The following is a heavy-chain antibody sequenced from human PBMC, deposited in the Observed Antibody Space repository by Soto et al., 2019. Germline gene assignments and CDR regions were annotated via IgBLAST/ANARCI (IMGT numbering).Heavy chain of an antibody. CDR3: VRDQDSRGYSVFNL. V-gene: IGHV3-74*01. Sequence: GGSLRLSCEASGFSFNSFFMHWVRQGPGKGLEWVSRISNDGTGTTYADSVQGRFTVSRDNSKTTVYLQMNRLRPEDTAVYFCVRDQDSRGYSVFNLWGQGTQVTVAS. CDR1: GFSFNSFF. J-gene: IGHJ5*02. D-gene: IGHD3-22*01. CDR2: ISNDGTGT.